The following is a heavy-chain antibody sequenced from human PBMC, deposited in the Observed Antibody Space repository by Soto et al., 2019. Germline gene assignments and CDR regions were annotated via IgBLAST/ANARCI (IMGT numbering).Heavy chain of an antibody. V-gene: IGHV1-18*01. CDR1: GYTFTSYG. J-gene: IGHJ5*02. CDR2: ISAYNGNT. CDR3: ARDKYSSRPGCFAP. D-gene: IGHD6-6*01. Sequence: GPSVKVSCKASGYTFTSYGISWVRQAPGQGLEWMGWISAYNGNTNYAQKLQGRVTMTTDTSTSTAYMELRSLRSDGTAVYYCARDKYSSRPGCFAPWGQGPLVPVSS.